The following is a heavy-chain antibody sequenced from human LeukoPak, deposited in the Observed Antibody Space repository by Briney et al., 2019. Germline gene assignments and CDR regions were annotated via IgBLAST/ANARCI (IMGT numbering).Heavy chain of an antibody. Sequence: GGSLRLSCAASGFTFISSARTWVRQAPGKGLKWVSAISGSGGSTYYADSVKGRFTISRDNSKNTLYLQMNSMRAQDTAVYYCAKVYGSGSYYPYYYGMDVWGKGTTVTVSS. CDR2: ISGSGGST. D-gene: IGHD3-10*01. V-gene: IGHV3-23*01. J-gene: IGHJ6*04. CDR3: AKVYGSGSYYPYYYGMDV. CDR1: GFTFISSA.